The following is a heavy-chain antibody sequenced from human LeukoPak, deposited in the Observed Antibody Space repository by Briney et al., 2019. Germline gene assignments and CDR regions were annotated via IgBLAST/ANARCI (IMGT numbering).Heavy chain of an antibody. J-gene: IGHJ4*02. D-gene: IGHD6-19*01. CDR3: ARVSTTVAGSDYLDY. CDR1: GFTYSSYA. CDR2: ISGSGGST. Sequence: GGSLRLSCAASGFTYSSYAMSWVRQAPGKGLEWVSAISGSGGSTYYADSVKGRFTISRDNSKNTLYLQMNSLKTGDTAVYYCARVSTTVAGSDYLDYWGQGTQVTISS. V-gene: IGHV3-23*01.